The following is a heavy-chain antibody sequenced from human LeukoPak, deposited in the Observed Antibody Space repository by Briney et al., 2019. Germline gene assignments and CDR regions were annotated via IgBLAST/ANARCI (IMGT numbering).Heavy chain of an antibody. Sequence: ASVEVSCKASGGTFSSYAISWVRQAPGQGLEWMGGIIPIFGTANYAQKFQGRVTITADESTSTAYMELSSLRSEDTAVYYCASVIYSSGWYPTFDYWGQGTLVSVCS. J-gene: IGHJ4*02. D-gene: IGHD6-19*01. CDR2: IIPIFGTA. V-gene: IGHV1-69*01. CDR3: ASVIYSSGWYPTFDY. CDR1: GGTFSSYA.